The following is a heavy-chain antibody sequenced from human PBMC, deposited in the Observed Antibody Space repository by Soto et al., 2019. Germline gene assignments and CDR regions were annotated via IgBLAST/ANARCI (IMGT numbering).Heavy chain of an antibody. CDR3: ARATGMAPFDY. D-gene: IGHD5-18*01. V-gene: IGHV4-4*02. J-gene: IGHJ4*02. CDR1: GGSISSINW. CDR2: IYHSGST. Sequence: SETLSLTCAVSGGSISSINWWSWVRQPPGKGLEWIGEIYHSGSTNYNPSLKSRVTISVDKSKNQFSLKLNSVTAADTAVYYCARATGMAPFDYWGQGTLVTVSS.